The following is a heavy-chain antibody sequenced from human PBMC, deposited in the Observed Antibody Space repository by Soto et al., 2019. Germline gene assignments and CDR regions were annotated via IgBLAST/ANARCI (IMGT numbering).Heavy chain of an antibody. CDR2: ISSSRSTI. Sequence: GSLSLSCAASGFTFSSYSMNRVRQAPGKGLEWVSYISSSRSTIYYADSVKGRFTISRDNAKNSLYLQMNRLRAEDTAVYFFSRDCPGSSTTCYGNEWFDSWGQGTLVTVS. CDR3: SRDCPGSSTTCYGNEWFDS. CDR1: GFTFSSYS. D-gene: IGHD2-2*01. V-gene: IGHV3-48*01. J-gene: IGHJ5*01.